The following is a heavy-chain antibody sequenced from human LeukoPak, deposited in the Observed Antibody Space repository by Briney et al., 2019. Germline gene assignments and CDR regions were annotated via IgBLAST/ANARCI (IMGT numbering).Heavy chain of an antibody. Sequence: KVSCKASGYSFTSYWIGWVRQMPGKGLEWMGIIYPGDSDTRYSPSFQGQVTISADKSISTAYLQWSSLKASDTAMYYCARHDDYSNYGIDYWGQGTLVTVSS. D-gene: IGHD4-11*01. CDR1: GYSFTSYW. CDR2: IYPGDSDT. J-gene: IGHJ4*02. V-gene: IGHV5-51*01. CDR3: ARHDDYSNYGIDY.